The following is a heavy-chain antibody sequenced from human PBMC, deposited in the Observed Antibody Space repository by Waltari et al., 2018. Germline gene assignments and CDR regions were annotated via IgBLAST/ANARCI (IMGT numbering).Heavy chain of an antibody. CDR1: GGSFSGYS. Sequence: QVQLQQWGAGLLKPSDTLSPTCAVYGGSFSGYSWSWDPQPPGKGLEWIEEINHSRSTNQNPSLKSRVTISVDTSKNQFSLKLSSVTAADTAVYYCARRAITSYYYYGMDVWGQGTTVTVSS. J-gene: IGHJ6*02. CDR3: ARRAITSYYYYGMDV. V-gene: IGHV4-34*01. D-gene: IGHD3-10*01. CDR2: INHSRST.